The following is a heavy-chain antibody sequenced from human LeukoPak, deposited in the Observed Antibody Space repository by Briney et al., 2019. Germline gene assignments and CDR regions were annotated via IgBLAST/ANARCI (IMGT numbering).Heavy chain of an antibody. CDR3: ARDVPLDVVVPAARPHDAFDI. CDR2: IIPIFGTA. CDR1: GGTFSSYA. D-gene: IGHD2-2*02. Sequence: GASVKVSCKASGGTFSSYAISWVRQAPGQGLEWMGGIIPIFGTANYAQKFQGRVTITTDESTSTAYMELSSLRSEDTAVYYCARDVPLDVVVPAARPHDAFDIWGQGTMVTVSS. J-gene: IGHJ3*02. V-gene: IGHV1-69*05.